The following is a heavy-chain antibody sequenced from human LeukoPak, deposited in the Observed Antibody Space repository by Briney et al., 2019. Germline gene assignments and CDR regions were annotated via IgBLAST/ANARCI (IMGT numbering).Heavy chain of an antibody. Sequence: PSQTLSLTCTVSGGSISSGSYYWSWIRQHPGKGLEWIGYIYYSGSTYYNPSLKSRVTISVDTSKNQFSLKLSSVTAADTAVYYCAREGRRGYDSSGYYLITHPNYFDYWGQGTLVTVSS. CDR1: GGSISSGSYY. V-gene: IGHV4-31*03. CDR2: IYYSGST. J-gene: IGHJ4*02. D-gene: IGHD3-22*01. CDR3: AREGRRGYDSSGYYLITHPNYFDY.